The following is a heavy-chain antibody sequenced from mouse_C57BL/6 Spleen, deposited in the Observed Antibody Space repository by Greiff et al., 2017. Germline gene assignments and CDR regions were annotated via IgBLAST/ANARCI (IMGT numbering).Heavy chain of an antibody. V-gene: IGHV1-15*01. D-gene: IGHD6-1*01. CDR3: TRAEGAVYYAMDY. Sequence: VQLQQSGAELVRPGASVTLSCKASGYTFTDYEMHWVKQTPVHGLEWIGAIDPETGGTAYNQKFKGKAILTADKSSSTAYLELRSLTSEDSAVDYCTRAEGAVYYAMDYWGQGTS. CDR2: IDPETGGT. J-gene: IGHJ4*01. CDR1: GYTFTDYE.